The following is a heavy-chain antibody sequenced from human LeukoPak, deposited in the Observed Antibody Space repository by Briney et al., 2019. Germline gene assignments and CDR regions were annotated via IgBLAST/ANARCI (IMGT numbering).Heavy chain of an antibody. CDR2: ISYDGSNK. V-gene: IGHV3-30*04. CDR1: GFTFSSYA. D-gene: IGHD5-18*01. Sequence: GGSLRLSCAASGFTFSSYAMHWVRQAPGKGLEWVAVISYDGSNKYYADSVKGRFTISRDNSKNTLYLQMNSLRAEDTAVYYCARDSGLIQLWSLDYWGQGTLVTVSS. J-gene: IGHJ4*02. CDR3: ARDSGLIQLWSLDY.